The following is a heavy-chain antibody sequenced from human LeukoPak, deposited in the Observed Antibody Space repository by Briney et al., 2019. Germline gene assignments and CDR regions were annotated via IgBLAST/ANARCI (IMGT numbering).Heavy chain of an antibody. D-gene: IGHD3-10*01. CDR3: ARDRRGYYDSGSYYPLI. CDR1: GYRFTGYY. Sequence: GASVKVSCKASGYRFTGYYIHWVRQAPGQGLEWMAWINPNSGGTNYAQNFQGRVTVTRDTSVSTAYMEASRLRSDDTAVYYCARDRRGYYDSGSYYPLIWGQGTLVTVSS. CDR2: INPNSGGT. J-gene: IGHJ4*02. V-gene: IGHV1-2*02.